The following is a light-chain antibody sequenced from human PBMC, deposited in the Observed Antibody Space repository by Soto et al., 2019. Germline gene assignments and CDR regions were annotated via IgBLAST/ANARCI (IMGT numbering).Light chain of an antibody. V-gene: IGLV1-40*01. CDR3: QSYDSSLSGWL. CDR2: GDS. J-gene: IGLJ3*02. CDR1: SSNFGAGYN. Sequence: QSVLTQPPSVSGAPGQRVTISCTGSSSNFGAGYNVHWYQQVPGTAPKLLIYGDSNRPSGVPDRFSGSKSGTSASLAITGLQAEDEADYYCQSYDSSLSGWLFGGGTKVTVL.